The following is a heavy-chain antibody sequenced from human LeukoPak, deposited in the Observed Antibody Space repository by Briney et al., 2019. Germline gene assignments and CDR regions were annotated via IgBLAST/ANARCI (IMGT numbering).Heavy chain of an antibody. Sequence: SETLSLTCAVYGGSFSGYYWSWIRQPPRKALEWIGEINHSGSTNYNPSLKSRVTISVDTSKNQFSLKLSSVTAADTAVYYCATGVVIAIYWGQGTLVTVSS. CDR2: INHSGST. J-gene: IGHJ4*02. V-gene: IGHV4-34*01. D-gene: IGHD2-21*01. CDR3: ATGVVIAIY. CDR1: GGSFSGYY.